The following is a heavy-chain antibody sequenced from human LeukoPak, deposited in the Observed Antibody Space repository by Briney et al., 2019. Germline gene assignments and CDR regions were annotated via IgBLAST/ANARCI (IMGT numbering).Heavy chain of an antibody. CDR2: IIPIFGTA. V-gene: IGHV1-69*05. CDR1: GGTFSSYA. Sequence: SVKVSCKASGGTFSSYAISWVRQAPGQGLEWMGGIIPIFGTANYARKFQGRVTITTDESTSTAYMELSSLRSEDTAVYYCARGPTGTTRPHTYYYYYMDVWGKGTTVTVSS. CDR3: ARGPTGTTRPHTYYYYYMDV. J-gene: IGHJ6*03. D-gene: IGHD1-1*01.